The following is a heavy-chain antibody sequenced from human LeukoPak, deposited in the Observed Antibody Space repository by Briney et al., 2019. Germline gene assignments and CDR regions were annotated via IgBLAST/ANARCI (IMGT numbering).Heavy chain of an antibody. J-gene: IGHJ4*02. D-gene: IGHD5-24*01. Sequence: SETLSLTCGVYGGSFSDHYWTWIRHSPGKGLEWIGESSHNEGTHSNPSLKGRVTMSLDTSKNQFYLNLNSVTAADTAAYCCARGTDAYKLGNIWGQGTLVTVSP. CDR1: GGSFSDHY. V-gene: IGHV4-34*01. CDR3: ARGTDAYKLGNI. CDR2: SSHNEGT.